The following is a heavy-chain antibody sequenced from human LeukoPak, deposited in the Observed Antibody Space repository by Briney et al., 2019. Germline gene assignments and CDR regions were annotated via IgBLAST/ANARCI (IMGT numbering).Heavy chain of an antibody. CDR2: ISTTGGTT. J-gene: IGHJ4*01. D-gene: IGHD1-26*01. V-gene: IGHV3-23*01. Sequence: GGSLRLSCAASGFTFTSFAVSWVRQAPGKGLEWVSAISTTGGTTYYADSVKGRFTISRDNSKNTLYLQMNSLRAEDTAVYYCAKRERVGTTIGHWGQGTLVTVSS. CDR3: AKRERVGTTIGH. CDR1: GFTFTSFA.